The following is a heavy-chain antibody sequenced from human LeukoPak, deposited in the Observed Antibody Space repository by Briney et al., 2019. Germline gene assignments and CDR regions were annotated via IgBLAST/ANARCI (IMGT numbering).Heavy chain of an antibody. CDR1: RFTVSSNY. CDR3: ARERAALGYYTDV. CDR2: IYSGGST. V-gene: IGHV3-53*01. J-gene: IGHJ6*03. D-gene: IGHD6-13*01. Sequence: VRSLRLSCAASRFTVSSNYMSWVRQAPGKGLEWVSVIYSGGSTYYADSVKGRFTISRDNSKNTLYLQMNSLRAEDTAVYYCARERAALGYYTDVWGKGTTVTVSS.